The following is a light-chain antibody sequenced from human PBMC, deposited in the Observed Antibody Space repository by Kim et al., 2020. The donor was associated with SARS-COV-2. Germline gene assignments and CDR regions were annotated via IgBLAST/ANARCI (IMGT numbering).Light chain of an antibody. CDR1: SSTIGPDYD. CDR3: QSYDTRLSGSV. Sequence: QSVLTQPPSVSGAPGQRVIISCTGDSSTIGPDYDVHWYQQLPGLAPKLLIYGDTHRPSGVPERFSGSKSGTSASLAISGLLAEDEADYYCQSYDTRLSGSVFGGGTQLTVL. V-gene: IGLV1-40*01. CDR2: GDT. J-gene: IGLJ3*02.